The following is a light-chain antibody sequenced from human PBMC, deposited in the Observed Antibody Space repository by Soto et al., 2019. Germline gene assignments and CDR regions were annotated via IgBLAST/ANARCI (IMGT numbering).Light chain of an antibody. CDR2: LDSDRSH. CDR3: QTWGTGIHVV. V-gene: IGLV4-69*01. CDR1: SGHSSYA. Sequence: QPVLTQSPSASASLGASVKLTCTLSSGHSSYAIAWHQQQPEKGPRYLMKLDSDRSHTKGDAIPDRFSGSSSGAERYLTISSLHSEDEADYYCQTWGTGIHVVFGGGTKLTVL. J-gene: IGLJ2*01.